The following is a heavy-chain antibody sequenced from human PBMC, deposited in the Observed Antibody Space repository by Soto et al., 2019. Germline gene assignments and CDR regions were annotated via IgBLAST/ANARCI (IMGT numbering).Heavy chain of an antibody. V-gene: IGHV1-69*13. J-gene: IGHJ4*02. CDR2: IIPIFGTA. Sequence: SVKVSCKASGGTFSSYAISWVRQAPGQGLEWMGGIIPIFGTANYAQKFKGRVTITADESTSTAYMELSSLRSEDTAVYYCAKEPLWYYDNLTGPWYWGQGTLVTVSS. D-gene: IGHD3-9*01. CDR1: GGTFSSYA. CDR3: AKEPLWYYDNLTGPWY.